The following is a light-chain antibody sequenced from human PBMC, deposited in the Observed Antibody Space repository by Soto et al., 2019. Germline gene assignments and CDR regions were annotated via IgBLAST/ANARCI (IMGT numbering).Light chain of an antibody. CDR1: SSDVGGYNY. V-gene: IGLV2-11*01. J-gene: IGLJ3*02. Sequence: QSALTQPRSVSGSPGQSVTISCTGTSSDVGGYNYVSWYQQHPGKAPKLMIYDVSKRPSGVPDRFSGSKSGDTASLTISGLQAEDEADYYCSSYADNDVAFGGGTKVTVL. CDR3: SSYADNDVA. CDR2: DVS.